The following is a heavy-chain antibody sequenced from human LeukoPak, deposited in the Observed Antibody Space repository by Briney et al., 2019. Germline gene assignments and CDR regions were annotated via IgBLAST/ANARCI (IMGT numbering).Heavy chain of an antibody. J-gene: IGHJ4*02. V-gene: IGHV4-31*03. CDR1: GGSISSGGYY. D-gene: IGHD5-12*01. Sequence: SETLSLTCTVSGGSISSGGYYWSWIRQHPGKGLEWIGYIYYSGSTYYNPSLKSRVTISVDTSKNQFSLNLNSVTAADTAVYYCASQGGYAQDYWGQGTLVTVSS. CDR3: ASQGGYAQDY. CDR2: IYYSGST.